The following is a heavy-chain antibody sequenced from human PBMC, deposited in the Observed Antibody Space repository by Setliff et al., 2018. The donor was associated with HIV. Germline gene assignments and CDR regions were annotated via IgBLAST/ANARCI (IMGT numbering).Heavy chain of an antibody. V-gene: IGHV1-18*01. CDR3: ARHAASGTGWFDP. Sequence: GASVKVSCKASGYDFTAYAISWVRQAPGQGLEWMGRIGGDNANIKFAQSFQGRATMTTDTSTNTAYLELTSLRSDDTAVYYCARHAASGTGWFDPWGQGTQVTVSS. D-gene: IGHD2-8*02. CDR1: GYDFTAYA. J-gene: IGHJ5*02. CDR2: IGGDNANI.